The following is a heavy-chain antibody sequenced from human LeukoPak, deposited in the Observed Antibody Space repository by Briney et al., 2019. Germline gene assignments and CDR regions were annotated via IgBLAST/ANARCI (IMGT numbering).Heavy chain of an antibody. Sequence: PGGSLRLSCAASGFTFSRYAMSWVRQAPGKGLEWVSAISGSGGSTYYADSVKGRFTISRDNSKNALYLQMNSLRAEDTAVYYCAGSYSYGYNWFDPWGQGTLVTVSS. CDR1: GFTFSRYA. CDR3: AGSYSYGYNWFDP. D-gene: IGHD5-18*01. J-gene: IGHJ5*02. V-gene: IGHV3-23*01. CDR2: ISGSGGST.